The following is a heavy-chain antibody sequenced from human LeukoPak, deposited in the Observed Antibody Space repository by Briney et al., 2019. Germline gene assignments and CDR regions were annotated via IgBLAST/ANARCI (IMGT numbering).Heavy chain of an antibody. D-gene: IGHD2-2*01. Sequence: SETPSLTCTVSGGSISSGSYYWSWIRQPAGKGLEWIGRIYTSGSTNYNPSLKSRVTISVDTSKNQFSLKLSSVTAADTAVYYCARGYCSSTSCHGGDWGQGTLVTVSS. V-gene: IGHV4-61*02. CDR1: GGSISSGSYY. J-gene: IGHJ4*02. CDR3: ARGYCSSTSCHGGD. CDR2: IYTSGST.